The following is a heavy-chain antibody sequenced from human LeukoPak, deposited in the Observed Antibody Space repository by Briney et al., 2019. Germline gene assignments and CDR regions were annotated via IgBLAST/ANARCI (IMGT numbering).Heavy chain of an antibody. Sequence: GGSLRLSCAASGFTFTNIFMSWVRPVPREGVEWVANIKQDGSETTYADSVRGRFTIFRDNAKDSVYLQMNSLRAEDSATYYCVREGFYFFDFWGQGALVTVCS. V-gene: IGHV3-7*01. CDR1: GFTFTNIF. J-gene: IGHJ4*01. CDR2: IKQDGSET. CDR3: VREGFYFFDF.